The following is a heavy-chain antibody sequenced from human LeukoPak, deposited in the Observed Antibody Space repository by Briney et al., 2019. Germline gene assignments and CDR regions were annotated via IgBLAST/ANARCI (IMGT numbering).Heavy chain of an antibody. CDR3: ARGHHTRGVYDY. V-gene: IGHV3-7*01. D-gene: IGHD3-10*01. J-gene: IGHJ4*02. CDR1: GFTFSGFW. CDR2: INQDESQK. Sequence: GGSLRLSCAASGFTFSGFWMKWVRQAPGKGLVWVANINQDESQKYYVDSVKGRFTISRDNAKNSLNLQMNSLRAEDTAVYYCARGHHTRGVYDYWGQGTLVTVSS.